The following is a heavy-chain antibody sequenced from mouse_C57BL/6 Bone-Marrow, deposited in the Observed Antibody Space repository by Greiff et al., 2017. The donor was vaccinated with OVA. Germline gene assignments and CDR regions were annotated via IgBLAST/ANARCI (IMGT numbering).Heavy chain of an antibody. CDR2: ISSGGSYP. CDR1: GFPFSSYG. Sequence: EVKLMESGGDLVKPGGSLKLSCAASGFPFSSYGMSWVRQTPDKRLEWVATISSGGSYPYYPDSVKGRFTLSRANAQNTRYLQRSSLKAEDTAMYYCARFYGYWGQGTTLTVSS. V-gene: IGHV5-6*01. CDR3: ARFYGY. D-gene: IGHD1-1*02. J-gene: IGHJ2*01.